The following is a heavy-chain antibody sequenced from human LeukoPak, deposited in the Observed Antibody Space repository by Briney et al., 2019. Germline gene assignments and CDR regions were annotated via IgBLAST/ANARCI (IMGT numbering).Heavy chain of an antibody. CDR1: GFTFSSYS. V-gene: IGHV3-21*01. Sequence: PGGSLRLSCAASGFTFSSYSMNWVRQAPGKGLEWVSSISSSSSYIYYADSVKGRFTTSRDNAKNSLYLQMNSLRAEDTAVYYCARDPYCSGGSCYSSWFDPWGQGTLVTVSS. CDR3: ARDPYCSGGSCYSSWFDP. J-gene: IGHJ5*02. CDR2: ISSSSSYI. D-gene: IGHD2-15*01.